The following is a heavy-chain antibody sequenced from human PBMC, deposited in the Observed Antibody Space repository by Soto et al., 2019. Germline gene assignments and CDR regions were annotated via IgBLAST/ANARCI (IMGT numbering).Heavy chain of an antibody. CDR3: ARGWLGIGDY. CDR2: TYSGGST. J-gene: IGHJ4*02. V-gene: IGHV3-53*02. Sequence: EMQLVETGGGLIQPGGSLRLSCAASGFSVSSNYMSWVRQAPGKGLEWVSVTYSGGSTYYADSVKGRFTISRDISKNTLYLQMNSLRAEDTAVYYCARGWLGIGDYWGQGTLVTVSS. CDR1: GFSVSSNY. D-gene: IGHD2-8*02.